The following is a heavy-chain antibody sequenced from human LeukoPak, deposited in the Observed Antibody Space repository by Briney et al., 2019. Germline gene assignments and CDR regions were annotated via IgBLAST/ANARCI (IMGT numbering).Heavy chain of an antibody. CDR2: ISASGGRA. J-gene: IGHJ6*03. D-gene: IGHD3-22*01. CDR3: AKDPLGEVGLVVTSDDSYYMDV. CDR1: GFTFSNYA. Sequence: PGGSLRLSCVTSGFTFSNYAMNWVRQAPGKGLEWVSTISASGGRAYYADSVKGRFTISRDISKNTLYLQMNSLRAEATAVYYCAKDPLGEVGLVVTSDDSYYMDVWGKGTTVTVSS. V-gene: IGHV3-23*01.